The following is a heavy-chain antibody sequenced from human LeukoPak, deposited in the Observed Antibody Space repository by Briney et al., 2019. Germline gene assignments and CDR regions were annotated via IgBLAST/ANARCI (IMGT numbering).Heavy chain of an antibody. CDR3: ARGEMRYCSGGYCYDY. CDR1: GYYFTSYW. J-gene: IGHJ4*02. Sequence: GESLKISCKGSGYYFTSYWIGWVRQMPGKGLEWMGIIYPGDSDTRYSPSFQGQVTISADKSISTAYLQWSSLKASDTAMYYCARGEMRYCSGGYCYDYCGQGTLVTVSS. CDR2: IYPGDSDT. V-gene: IGHV5-51*01. D-gene: IGHD2-15*01.